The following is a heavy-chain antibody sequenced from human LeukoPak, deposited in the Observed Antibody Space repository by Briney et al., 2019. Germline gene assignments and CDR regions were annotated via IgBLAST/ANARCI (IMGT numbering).Heavy chain of an antibody. Sequence: PSETLSLTCSVSDGSINSYYWSWIRQPPGKGLEWIGYIYYSGSTNYNPSLKSRVTISVDTSKNQFSLKLSSVTAADTAVYYCARHWYDILTGYSNWFDPWGQGTLVTVSS. CDR2: IYYSGST. J-gene: IGHJ5*02. D-gene: IGHD3-9*01. V-gene: IGHV4-59*08. CDR1: DGSINSYY. CDR3: ARHWYDILTGYSNWFDP.